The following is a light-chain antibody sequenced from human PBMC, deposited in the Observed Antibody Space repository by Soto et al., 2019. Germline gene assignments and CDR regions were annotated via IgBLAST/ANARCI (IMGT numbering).Light chain of an antibody. CDR2: KAS. CDR1: QSISTW. J-gene: IGKJ1*01. Sequence: DIQITQSPSTLSASVGDRVTITCRASQSISTWLAWYQQKPGKAPQLLIQKASSLESGVPSRFSGSGSGTEFTLTISSLQPDDFATYYCQQYNSYSTFGQGTKVDIK. V-gene: IGKV1-5*03. CDR3: QQYNSYST.